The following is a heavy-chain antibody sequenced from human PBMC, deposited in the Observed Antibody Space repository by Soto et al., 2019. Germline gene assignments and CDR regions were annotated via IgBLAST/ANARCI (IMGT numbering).Heavy chain of an antibody. J-gene: IGHJ4*02. CDR3: AKDRGRGSYPGGDFDH. CDR2: ISFDGSNQ. CDR1: GFSFRRFG. V-gene: IGHV3-30*18. D-gene: IGHD1-26*01. Sequence: QMQLVESGGGVVQPGRSLRLSCGASGFSFRRFGMHWVRQSPAKGLEWLAIISFDGSNQYYADSVKGQFIISRDNSKNTVYLEMNNLRPEDTAVYYCAKDRGRGSYPGGDFDHWGLGTRVTVSS.